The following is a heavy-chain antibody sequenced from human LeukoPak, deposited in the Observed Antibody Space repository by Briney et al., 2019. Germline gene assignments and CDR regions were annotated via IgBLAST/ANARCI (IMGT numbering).Heavy chain of an antibody. CDR1: GFRLTNYW. V-gene: IGHV3-7*01. CDR3: ARIGYSSSSFDY. Sequence: GGSLRLSCAASGFRLTNYWMSWVRQAPGKGLEWVANIKQDGSEKDYVDSMKGRFTISRDNAKNSVYLQVNSLRAEDTAVYYCARIGYSSSSFDYWGQGTLVTVSS. J-gene: IGHJ4*02. D-gene: IGHD6-13*01. CDR2: IKQDGSEK.